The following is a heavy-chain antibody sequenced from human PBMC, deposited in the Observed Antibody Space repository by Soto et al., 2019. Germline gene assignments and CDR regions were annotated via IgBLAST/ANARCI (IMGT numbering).Heavy chain of an antibody. CDR3: ARDRQDGYNREFDY. Sequence: QVQLVQSGAEVKKPGSSVKVSCKASGGTFSSYAISWVRQAPGQGLEWMGGIIPIFGTANYAQKFQGRVTXXAXEXXSTAYMELSSLRSEDTAVYYCARDRQDGYNREFDYWGQGTLVTVSS. D-gene: IGHD5-12*01. V-gene: IGHV1-69*12. J-gene: IGHJ4*02. CDR1: GGTFSSYA. CDR2: IIPIFGTA.